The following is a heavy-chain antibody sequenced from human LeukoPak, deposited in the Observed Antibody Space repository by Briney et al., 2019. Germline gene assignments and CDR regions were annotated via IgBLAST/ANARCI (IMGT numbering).Heavy chain of an antibody. Sequence: GGSLRLSCAASGFTVSSNYMSWVRQAPGKGLEWVSVIYSGGSTYYADSVKGRFTISRDNSKNTLYLQMNSLKTEDTAVYYCTTDTPSIVGATDYYYYGMDVWGQGTTVTVSS. V-gene: IGHV3-53*01. J-gene: IGHJ6*02. CDR3: TTDTPSIVGATDYYYYGMDV. D-gene: IGHD1-26*01. CDR2: IYSGGST. CDR1: GFTVSSNY.